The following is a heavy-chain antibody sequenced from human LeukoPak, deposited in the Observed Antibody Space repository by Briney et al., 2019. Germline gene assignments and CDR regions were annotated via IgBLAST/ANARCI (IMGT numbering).Heavy chain of an antibody. Sequence: SDTLSLTCAVSGGSISSSTWWTWVRQPPGKGLEWIGEIFYSGSTNSNPSLKSRLTMSVDESKHEFSLKLTSVTAADTAVYYCASGGLVSRYLDHWGQGTLVTVS. CDR2: IFYSGST. CDR1: GGSISSSTW. V-gene: IGHV4-4*02. CDR3: ASGGLVSRYLDH. D-gene: IGHD3-9*01. J-gene: IGHJ4*02.